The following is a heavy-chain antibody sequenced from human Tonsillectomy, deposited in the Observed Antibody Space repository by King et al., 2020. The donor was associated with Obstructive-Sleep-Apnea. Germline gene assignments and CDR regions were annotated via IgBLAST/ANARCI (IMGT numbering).Heavy chain of an antibody. CDR3: AKSLVFTYFDPSGSFDY. J-gene: IGHJ4*02. CDR2: ISYDGSKD. D-gene: IGHD3-9*01. V-gene: IGHV3-30*18. Sequence: VQLVESGGGVVQPGRSLRLSCAASGFTFSRFGMHWVRQAPGKGLEWVAVISYDGSKDSYAGSVKGRFTISRDNAKNTLYLQLDSLRPEDTAVYYCAKSLVFTYFDPSGSFDYWGQGTLVTVSS. CDR1: GFTFSRFG.